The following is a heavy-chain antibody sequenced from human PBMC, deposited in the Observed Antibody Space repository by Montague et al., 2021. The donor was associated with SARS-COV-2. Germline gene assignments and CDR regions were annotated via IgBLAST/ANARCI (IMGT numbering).Heavy chain of an antibody. V-gene: IGHV2-70*11. Sequence: PALVKPTQTLTLTCTFSGFSLSTSGMCVSWIRQPPGKALEWLARIDWDDDKYYSTSLTTRLTISKDTSKNQVVLTMTNMDPVDTATYYCARMSAGATIAFDYWGQGTLVTVSS. CDR2: IDWDDDK. CDR1: GFSLSTSGMC. J-gene: IGHJ4*01. D-gene: IGHD1-26*01. CDR3: ARMSAGATIAFDY.